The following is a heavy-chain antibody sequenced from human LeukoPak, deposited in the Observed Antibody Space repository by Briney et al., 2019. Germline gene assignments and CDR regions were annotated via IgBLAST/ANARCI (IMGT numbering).Heavy chain of an antibody. V-gene: IGHV3-11*04. CDR2: ISSSGGTI. Sequence: GGSLRLSCAASGFTFSDYYMNWIRQAPGKGLEWVSYISSSGGTIYYADSVKGRFTISRDNAKNSLYLQMNSLRAEDTAVYYCAGYSSGWFGAFHIWGQGTMVTVSS. J-gene: IGHJ3*02. D-gene: IGHD6-19*01. CDR1: GFTFSDYY. CDR3: AGYSSGWFGAFHI.